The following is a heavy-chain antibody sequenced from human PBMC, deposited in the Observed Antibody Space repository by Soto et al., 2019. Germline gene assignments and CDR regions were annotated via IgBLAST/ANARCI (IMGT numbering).Heavy chain of an antibody. J-gene: IGHJ6*02. CDR1: GGSISSGDYY. Sequence: TSETLSLTCTVSGGSISSGDYYWSWIRQPPGKGLEWIGYIYYSGSTYYNPSLKSRVTISVDTSKNQFSLKLSSVTPEDTAVYYCAGVVWFRGMDVWGQGTPVTVSS. D-gene: IGHD3-16*01. CDR3: AGVVWFRGMDV. CDR2: IYYSGST. V-gene: IGHV4-30-4*01.